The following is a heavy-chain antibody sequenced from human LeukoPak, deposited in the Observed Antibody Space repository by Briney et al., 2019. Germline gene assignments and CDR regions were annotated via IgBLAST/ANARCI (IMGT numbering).Heavy chain of an antibody. CDR2: ISSSSSYI. CDR3: ARDRYSSSSDFDY. D-gene: IGHD6-6*01. V-gene: IGHV3-21*01. CDR1: GFNFTSYS. Sequence: GGSLRLSCAASGFNFTSYSMTWVRRAPGKGLEWVSSISSSSSYIYYADSVKGRFTISRDNAKNSLYLQMNSLRAEDTAVYYCARDRYSSSSDFDYWGQGTLVTVSS. J-gene: IGHJ4*02.